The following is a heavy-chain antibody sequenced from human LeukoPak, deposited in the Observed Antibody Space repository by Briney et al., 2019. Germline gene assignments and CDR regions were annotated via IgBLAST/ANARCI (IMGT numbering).Heavy chain of an antibody. J-gene: IGHJ4*02. CDR2: ISGSGGST. CDR1: GFTFSSYG. CDR3: AKLDCSSTSCYGFDY. Sequence: GGSLRLSCAASGFTFSSYGMSWVRQAPGKGLEWVSAISGSGGSTYYADSVKGRFTISRDNSKNTLYLQMNSLRAEDTAVYYCAKLDCSSTSCYGFDYWGQGTLVTVSS. D-gene: IGHD2-2*01. V-gene: IGHV3-23*01.